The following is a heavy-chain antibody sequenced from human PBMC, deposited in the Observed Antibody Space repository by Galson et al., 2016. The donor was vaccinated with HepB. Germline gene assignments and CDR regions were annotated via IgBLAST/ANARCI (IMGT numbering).Heavy chain of an antibody. J-gene: IGHJ3*02. CDR1: GFTFSSYW. D-gene: IGHD5-24*01. CDR2: VNGDGSSA. V-gene: IGHV3-74*01. CDR3: ARDVSGDGHTDAFDI. Sequence: SLRLSCAASGFTFSSYWMDWVRHAPGKGLVWVSRVNGDGSSASYADSVKGRFTISRDNAKNTLYLQMNSLRAEDTAVYYCARDVSGDGHTDAFDIWGQGTMVTVSS.